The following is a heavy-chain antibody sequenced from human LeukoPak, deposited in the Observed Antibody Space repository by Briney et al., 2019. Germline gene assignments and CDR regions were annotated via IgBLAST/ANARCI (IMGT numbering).Heavy chain of an antibody. CDR1: GYTLTSYG. D-gene: IGHD3-10*01. J-gene: IGHJ3*02. Sequence: ASVKVSCKASGYTLTSYGISWVRQAPGQGLEWMGWISAYNGNTNYAQKLQGRVTMTTDTSTSTAYMELRSLRSDDAAVYYCARDILLWFGESKTPFDIWGQGTMVTVSS. V-gene: IGHV1-18*01. CDR2: ISAYNGNT. CDR3: ARDILLWFGESKTPFDI.